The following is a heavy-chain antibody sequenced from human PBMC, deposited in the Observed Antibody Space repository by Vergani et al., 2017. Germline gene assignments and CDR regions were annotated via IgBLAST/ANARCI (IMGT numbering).Heavy chain of an antibody. CDR3: ARGSSGWYWGGFDP. V-gene: IGHV1-3*01. CDR1: GYTFTSYA. D-gene: IGHD6-19*01. CDR2: INAGNGYT. J-gene: IGHJ5*02. Sequence: QVQLVQSGAEVKKPGASVKVSCKASGYTFTSYAMHWVRQAPGQRLEWMGWINAGNGYTKYSQKFQGRVTITRDTSASTAYMELSSLRSEDTAVYYCARGSSGWYWGGFDPWGQGTLVTVSS.